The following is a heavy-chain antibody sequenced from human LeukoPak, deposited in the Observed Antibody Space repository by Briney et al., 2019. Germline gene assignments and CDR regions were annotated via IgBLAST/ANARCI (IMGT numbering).Heavy chain of an antibody. Sequence: GESLKISCKGSGYSFTSYWIGWVRQMPGKGLEWMGIIYPGDSDTRYSPSFQGQVTISADKSISTAYLQWSSLKASDTAMYYCARVGAVRYYYYYMDVWGKGTTVTISS. D-gene: IGHD3-10*01. CDR2: IYPGDSDT. J-gene: IGHJ6*03. CDR3: ARVGAVRYYYYYMDV. V-gene: IGHV5-51*01. CDR1: GYSFTSYW.